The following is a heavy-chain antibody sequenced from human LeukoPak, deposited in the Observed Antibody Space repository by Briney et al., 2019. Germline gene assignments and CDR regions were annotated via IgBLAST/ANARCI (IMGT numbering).Heavy chain of an antibody. D-gene: IGHD6-19*01. CDR3: ARGPGIAVAGVFDY. CDR1: GYTFTSYG. CDR2: ISGHNGHT. J-gene: IGHJ4*02. V-gene: IGHV1-18*04. Sequence: ASVKVSCKASGYTFTSYGINCVREAPGQGLEWMGWISGHNGHTNYVQKMQGRVTMTTDTSTNTAYMERRNLTSDDTAVYYCARGPGIAVAGVFDYWGQGSLVTVSS.